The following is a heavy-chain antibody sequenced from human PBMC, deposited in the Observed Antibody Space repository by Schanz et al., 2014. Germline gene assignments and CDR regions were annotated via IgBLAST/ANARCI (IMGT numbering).Heavy chain of an antibody. J-gene: IGHJ4*02. CDR1: RSTFSSYT. V-gene: IGHV1-8*02. CDR3: ARGRTFDY. Sequence: QVQLVQSGAEVKKPGSSVKVSCKASRSTFSSYTISWVRQARGQGLEWVGWMNPNSGNPGFAQKFRGRVTMTRNTSMSTAYIELHILTSEDTAVYYCARGRTFDYWGQGTLVTVSS. CDR2: MNPNSGNP.